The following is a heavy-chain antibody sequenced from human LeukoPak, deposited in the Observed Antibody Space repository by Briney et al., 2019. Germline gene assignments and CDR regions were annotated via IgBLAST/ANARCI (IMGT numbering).Heavy chain of an antibody. CDR3: ARRHVEYSSSSDPYYFDY. V-gene: IGHV4-61*02. Sequence: SETLSITCTVSGGSIISSSYYWGWIRQPAGKRLEWIGRIYTSGSTNYNPSLKSRVTISVDTSKNPVSLQLSSVTAADTAVYYCARRHVEYSSSSDPYYFDYWGQGTLVTVST. J-gene: IGHJ4*02. CDR2: IYTSGST. CDR1: GGSIISSSYY. D-gene: IGHD6-6*01.